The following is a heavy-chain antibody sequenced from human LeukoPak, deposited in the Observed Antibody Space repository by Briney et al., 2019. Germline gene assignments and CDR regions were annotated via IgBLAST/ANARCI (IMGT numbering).Heavy chain of an antibody. V-gene: IGHV4-34*01. Sequence: SETLSLTCTVSGGSISSYYWSWIRQPPGKGLEWIGEINHSGSTNYNPSLKSRVTISVDTSKNQFSLKLSSVTAADTAVYYCARTPPEIPMDDAFDIRGQGTMVTVSS. CDR1: GGSISSYY. CDR2: INHSGST. D-gene: IGHD5-24*01. CDR3: ARTPPEIPMDDAFDI. J-gene: IGHJ3*02.